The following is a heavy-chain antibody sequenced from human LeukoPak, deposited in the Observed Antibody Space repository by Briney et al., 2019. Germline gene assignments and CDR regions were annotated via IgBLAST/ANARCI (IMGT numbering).Heavy chain of an antibody. CDR1: GYTFTSYY. CDR2: INPSGGST. V-gene: IGHV1-46*01. Sequence: ASVKVSCKASGYTFTSYYMHWVRQASGQGLEWMGMINPSGGSTSYAQKFQGRVTMTRDTSTSTVYMELSSLRSEDTAVYYCARDGILVGALEYYFDYWGQGTLVTVSS. J-gene: IGHJ4*02. CDR3: ARDGILVGALEYYFDY. D-gene: IGHD1-26*01.